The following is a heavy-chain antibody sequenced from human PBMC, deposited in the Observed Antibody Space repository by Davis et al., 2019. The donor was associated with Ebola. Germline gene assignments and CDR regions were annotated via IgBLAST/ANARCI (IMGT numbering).Heavy chain of an antibody. D-gene: IGHD3-3*01. CDR1: GFTFSTNY. J-gene: IGHJ3*02. V-gene: IGHV3-23*01. CDR2: ISGSVGST. CDR3: AKSPRSGPWAFDI. Sequence: PGGSLRLSCAPSGFTFSTNYMSWVRQAPGKGLEWVSAISGSVGSTYYADSVKGRFTISRDNSKNTLYLQMNSLRAEDTAVYYCAKSPRSGPWAFDIWGQGTMVTVSS.